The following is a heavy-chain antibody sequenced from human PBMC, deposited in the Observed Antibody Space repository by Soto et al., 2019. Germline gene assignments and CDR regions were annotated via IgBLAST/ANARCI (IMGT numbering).Heavy chain of an antibody. D-gene: IGHD3-3*01. J-gene: IGHJ3*01. Sequence: ASVKVSCKASGYTFTGYYMHWVRQAPGQRLEWMGWISTHSGNTIYAQKFQGRVIMTMDTSTTTVYMELRSLRPDDTAVYLCAREGILGLFDAYDLWGQGTMVTVSS. V-gene: IGHV1-2*02. CDR3: AREGILGLFDAYDL. CDR1: GYTFTGYY. CDR2: ISTHSGNT.